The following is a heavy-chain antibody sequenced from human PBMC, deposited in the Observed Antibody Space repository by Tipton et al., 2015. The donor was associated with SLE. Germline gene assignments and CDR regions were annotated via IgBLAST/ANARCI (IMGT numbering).Heavy chain of an antibody. CDR1: GGSFSGYY. D-gene: IGHD2-2*01. Sequence: TLSLTCAVYGGSFSGYYWSWIRQPPGKGLEWIGEINHSGSTNYNPSLKSRVTISVDTSKNQFSLKLSSVTAADTAVYYCARARPYQLINWFDPWGQGTLVTVSS. V-gene: IGHV4-34*01. J-gene: IGHJ5*02. CDR3: ARARPYQLINWFDP. CDR2: INHSGST.